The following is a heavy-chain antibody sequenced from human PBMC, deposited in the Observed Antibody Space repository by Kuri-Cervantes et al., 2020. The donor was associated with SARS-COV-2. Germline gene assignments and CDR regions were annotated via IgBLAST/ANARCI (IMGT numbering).Heavy chain of an antibody. D-gene: IGHD2-2*01. V-gene: IGHV1-46*01. CDR1: GYTFTSYY. J-gene: IGHJ4*02. Sequence: ASVKVSCKASGYTFTSYYMPWVRQPPGQGLEWMGIINPSGGSTSYAQKFQGRVTMTRDTSTSTVYMELSSLRSEDTAVYYCARGGVDCSSTSCFFFGQPTTTQYYFDYWGQGTLVTVSS. CDR2: INPSGGST. CDR3: ARGGVDCSSTSCFFFGQPTTTQYYFDY.